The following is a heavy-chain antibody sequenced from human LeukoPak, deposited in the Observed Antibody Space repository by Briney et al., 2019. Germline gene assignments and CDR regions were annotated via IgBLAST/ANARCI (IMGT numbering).Heavy chain of an antibody. J-gene: IGHJ4*02. CDR1: GFNFDNYY. Sequence: PGGSLRLSCVGSGFNFDNYYMSWVRQAPGKGLEWVADIRRDGSDVYNVDSVRGRFTISRDNAKNSVFLQMNSLKDEDTAVYYCVRDGSGSDFSLDYWGQGTLVTVSS. CDR2: IRRDGSDV. CDR3: VRDGSGSDFSLDY. V-gene: IGHV3-7*04. D-gene: IGHD3-10*01.